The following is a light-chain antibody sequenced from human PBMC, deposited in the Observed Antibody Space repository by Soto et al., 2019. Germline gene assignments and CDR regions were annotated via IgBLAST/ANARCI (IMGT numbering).Light chain of an antibody. V-gene: IGLV2-23*01. CDR1: SSDVGSYNL. CDR2: EGS. Sequence: QSALTQPASVSGSPGQSITISCTGTSSDVGSYNLVSWYQQHPGNAPKVMIYEGSKRPSGVSNRFSGSKSGNTASLTISGLQAEDEADYYCCSYADSSTYVFGTGTKVTVL. J-gene: IGLJ1*01. CDR3: CSYADSSTYV.